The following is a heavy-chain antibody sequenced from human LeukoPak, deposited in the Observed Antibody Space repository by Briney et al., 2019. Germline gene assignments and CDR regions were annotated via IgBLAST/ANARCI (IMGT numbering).Heavy chain of an antibody. J-gene: IGHJ4*02. CDR2: IYYSGST. CDR3: ARLSGTPLYYFDY. Sequence: SETLSLTCTVSGGSISSSSYYWGWIRQPPGKGLEWIGSIYYSGSTYYNPSLKSRVTISVDTSKNQLSLKLSSVTAADTAVYYCARLSGTPLYYFDYWGQGTLVTVSS. CDR1: GGSISSSSYY. D-gene: IGHD3-10*01. V-gene: IGHV4-39*01.